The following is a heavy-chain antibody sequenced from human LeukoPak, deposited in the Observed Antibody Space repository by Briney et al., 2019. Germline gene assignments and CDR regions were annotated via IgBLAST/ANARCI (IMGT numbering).Heavy chain of an antibody. J-gene: IGHJ4*02. CDR2: IYSAGDT. Sequence: GSLRLSCAASGFTVSSNYMSWVRQAPGKGLEWVSVIYSAGDTYYADSVKGRFTISRDTSRNTVYLRMNSLRAEDTAVYYCATRSEYSYYWGPGTLVTVSS. V-gene: IGHV3-53*01. D-gene: IGHD2-15*01. CDR1: GFTVSSNY. CDR3: ATRSEYSYY.